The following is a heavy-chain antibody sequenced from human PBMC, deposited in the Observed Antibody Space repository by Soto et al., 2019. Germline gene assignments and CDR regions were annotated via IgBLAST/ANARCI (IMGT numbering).Heavy chain of an antibody. J-gene: IGHJ4*02. CDR2: IKSKFDGGTT. CDR3: VTDDS. Sequence: EVQPVESGGGLVKPGGSLRLSCAASGLTVTNAWMHWVRQAPGKGLEWVGRIKSKFDGGTTDYAAPVKGRFSISRDESENTFNLQMNSLKTEDTAVYYCVTDDSWGQVTLVTVSS. CDR1: GLTVTNAW. V-gene: IGHV3-15*07.